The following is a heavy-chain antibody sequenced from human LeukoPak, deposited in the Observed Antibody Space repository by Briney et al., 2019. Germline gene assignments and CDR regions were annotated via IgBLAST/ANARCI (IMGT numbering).Heavy chain of an antibody. D-gene: IGHD3-22*01. J-gene: IGHJ4*02. V-gene: IGHV5-51*01. CDR1: GYSFTTYW. CDR2: IYPGDSDT. Sequence: GESLKISCKCSGYSFTTYWIGWVRQLPGKGLEWMGIIYPGDSDTRYSPSFQGQVTMSVDKSISTSYLQWRSLRASDTAMYYCARHYYDDSGYYSDYWGQGTLVTVSS. CDR3: ARHYYDDSGYYSDY.